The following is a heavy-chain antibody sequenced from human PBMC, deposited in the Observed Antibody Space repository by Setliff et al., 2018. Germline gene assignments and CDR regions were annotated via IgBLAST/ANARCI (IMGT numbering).Heavy chain of an antibody. CDR1: GGSFSDYY. Sequence: SETLSLTCTVYGGSFSDYYWGWVRQPPGKGLEWIGEINHSGSTNYIPSLKSRLTISVDTSKTQFSLKLSSVTAADTAVYYCARGSTMIQGVRLYYHGLDVWGQGTTVTVS. CDR2: INHSGST. D-gene: IGHD3-10*01. CDR3: ARGSTMIQGVRLYYHGLDV. V-gene: IGHV4-34*01. J-gene: IGHJ6*02.